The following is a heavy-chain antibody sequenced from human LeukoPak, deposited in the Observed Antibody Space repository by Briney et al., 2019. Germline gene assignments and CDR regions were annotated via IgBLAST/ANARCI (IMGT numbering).Heavy chain of an antibody. CDR3: ARTPVYCGGDCYAEDP. V-gene: IGHV1-69*04. J-gene: IGHJ5*02. CDR2: IIPILGIA. D-gene: IGHD2-21*02. Sequence: SVKVSCKASGGTFSSYAISWVRQAPGQGLEWMGRIIPILGIANYAQKFQGRVTITADKSTSTACMELSSLRSEDTAVYYCARTPVYCGGDCYAEDPWGQGTLVTVSS. CDR1: GGTFSSYA.